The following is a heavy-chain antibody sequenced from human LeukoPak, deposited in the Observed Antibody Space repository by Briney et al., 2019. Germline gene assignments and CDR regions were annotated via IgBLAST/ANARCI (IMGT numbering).Heavy chain of an antibody. CDR1: GYSFSNYW. CDR2: IYPSDSDT. D-gene: IGHD6-19*01. V-gene: IGHV5-51*01. Sequence: GESLKISCQGFGYSFSNYWIGWVRQMPGKGLEWMGVIYPSDSDTRYSPSFQGQVTISADKSISTAYLQWSSLKASDTAIYYCAKSSISGLPDYWGQGTLVTVSS. CDR3: AKSSISGLPDY. J-gene: IGHJ4*02.